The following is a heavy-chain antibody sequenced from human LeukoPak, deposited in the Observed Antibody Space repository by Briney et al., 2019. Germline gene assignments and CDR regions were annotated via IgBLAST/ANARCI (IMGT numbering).Heavy chain of an antibody. CDR3: ARDRGDPDYYFDQ. CDR1: GFTFSSYG. V-gene: IGHV3-33*01. D-gene: IGHD7-27*01. CDR2: VWYDGSEK. J-gene: IGHJ4*02. Sequence: GRSLGLSCAASGFTFSSYGIHWVRQAPGKGLEWVAVVWYDGSEKYYADSVKGRFTISRDNSKNTLYLQMNSLRAEDTAIYYCARDRGDPDYYFDQWGQGTLVTVSS.